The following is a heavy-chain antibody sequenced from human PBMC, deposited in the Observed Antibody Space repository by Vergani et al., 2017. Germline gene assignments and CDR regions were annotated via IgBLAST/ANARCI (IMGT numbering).Heavy chain of an antibody. J-gene: IGHJ1*01. D-gene: IGHD3-22*01. Sequence: VQLVQSGAEVKKPGASLKISCKASGGTFSRYAISWVRQAPGQGLEWMGGIIPIFGTANYAQKFQDRVTITADESTSTAYMELSILRSEDTAVYYCTTDLVYYDGSVYYYVTWAEYIQDGSQGTLVTVSS. CDR1: GGTFSRYA. CDR3: TTDLVYYDGSVYYYVTWAEYIQD. V-gene: IGHV1-69*01. CDR2: IIPIFGTA.